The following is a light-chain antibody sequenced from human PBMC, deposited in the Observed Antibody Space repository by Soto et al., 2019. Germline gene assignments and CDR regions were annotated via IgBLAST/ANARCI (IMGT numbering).Light chain of an antibody. CDR2: GAS. V-gene: IGKV3-15*01. J-gene: IGKJ4*01. Sequence: ETVMTPSPATLSVSPVERATLSCMASESVRNKLVWYQQKPGQAPRLLIHGASTRATGIPARFSGSGSETEFTLTINSLQSEDFAVYYCQKHNSWPLNFGGGNTGDIK. CDR1: ESVRNK. CDR3: QKHNSWPLN.